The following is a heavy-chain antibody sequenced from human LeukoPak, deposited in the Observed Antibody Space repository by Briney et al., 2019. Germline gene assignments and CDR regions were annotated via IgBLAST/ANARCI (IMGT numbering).Heavy chain of an antibody. V-gene: IGHV3-13*01. CDR1: GFTFSSYD. CDR2: IGTAGDT. D-gene: IGHD5-24*01. Sequence: GGSLRLSCAASGFTFSSYDMHWVRQTTGKSLEWVSAIGTAGDTYYPGSVKGRFTISRENAKNSLYLQMNSLRAGDTAVYYCARLSRDGYNYGPYFDYWGQGTLVIVSS. J-gene: IGHJ4*02. CDR3: ARLSRDGYNYGPYFDY.